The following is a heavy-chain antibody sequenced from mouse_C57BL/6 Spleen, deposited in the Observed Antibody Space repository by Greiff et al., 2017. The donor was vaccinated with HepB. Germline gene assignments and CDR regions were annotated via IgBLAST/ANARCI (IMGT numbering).Heavy chain of an antibody. CDR2: IYTGNSDT. CDR3: TRSGYYDLGWFAY. D-gene: IGHD2-4*01. J-gene: IGHJ3*01. CDR1: GYTFTSYW. Sequence: DVQLQESGTVLARPGASVKMSCKTSGYTFTSYWMHWVNQRPGQGLEWIGAIYTGNSDTSYNQQFKGKAKLTAVTSASTAYMELSSLTHEDSAVYYWTRSGYYDLGWFAYWGQGTLVTVSA. V-gene: IGHV1-5*01.